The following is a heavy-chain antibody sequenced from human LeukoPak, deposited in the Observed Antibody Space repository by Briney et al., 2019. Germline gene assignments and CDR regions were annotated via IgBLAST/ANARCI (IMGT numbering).Heavy chain of an antibody. V-gene: IGHV4-31*03. CDR3: ARDSDYGSGSAFDY. CDR1: GGSISRGGYY. CDR2: IYYSGST. Sequence: SETLSLTCTVPGGSISRGGYYWSWIRQHPGKGLEWIGYIYYSGSTYYNPSLKSRVTISVDTSKNQFSLKLSSVTAADTAVYYCARDSDYGSGSAFDYWGQGTLVTVSS. J-gene: IGHJ4*02. D-gene: IGHD3-10*01.